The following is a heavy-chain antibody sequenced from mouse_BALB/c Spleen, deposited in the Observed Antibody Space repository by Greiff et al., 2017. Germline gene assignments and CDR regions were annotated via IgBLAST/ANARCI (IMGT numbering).Heavy chain of an antibody. V-gene: IGHV6-6*02. J-gene: IGHJ3*01. CDR1: GFTFSNYW. D-gene: IGHD2-4*01. CDR3: TRTTMITTFAY. Sequence: EVQLVESGGGLVQPGGSMKLSCVASGFTFSNYWMNWVRQSPEKGLEWVAETRLKSNNYATHYAESVKGRFTISRDDSKSSVYLQMNNLRAEDTGIYYCTRTTMITTFAYWGQGTLVTVSA. CDR2: TRLKSNNYAT.